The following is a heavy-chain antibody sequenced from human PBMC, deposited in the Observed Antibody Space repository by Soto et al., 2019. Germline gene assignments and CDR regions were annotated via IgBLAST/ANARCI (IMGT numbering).Heavy chain of an antibody. J-gene: IGHJ4*02. D-gene: IGHD3-16*01. V-gene: IGHV3-74*01. CDR2: IKTDGSVT. CDR3: ARDLGGSHDY. Sequence: EVQLVESGGGLLQPGGSLRLSCAASGFTFSTYWMHWVRQAPGKGLVWVSRIKTDGSVTTYADSVKGRFTISRDNAKNPLYRQMNTLTAEYTAVYYCARDLGGSHDYWGRGTLVTVSS. CDR1: GFTFSTYW.